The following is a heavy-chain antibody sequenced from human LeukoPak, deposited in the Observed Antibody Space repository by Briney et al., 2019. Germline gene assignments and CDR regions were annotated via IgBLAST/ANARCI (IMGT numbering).Heavy chain of an antibody. J-gene: IGHJ4*02. CDR2: IYPGDSDT. CDR3: ARWIQLWSFDY. D-gene: IGHD5-18*01. Sequence: GESLKISCKGSGYSFTTYWIGWVRQMPGKGLDWMGIIYPGDSDTRYTPSFQGQVTISVDKSISTAYLQWSSLKASDTAMYYCARWIQLWSFDYWGQGTLVTVSS. CDR1: GYSFTTYW. V-gene: IGHV5-51*01.